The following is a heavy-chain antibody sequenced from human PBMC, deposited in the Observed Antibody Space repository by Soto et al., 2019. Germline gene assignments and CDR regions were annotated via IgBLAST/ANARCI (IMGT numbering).Heavy chain of an antibody. V-gene: IGHV1-3*05. CDR2: INAGNGNT. CDR1: GYTFTSYA. J-gene: IGHJ4*02. CDR3: ARSFVVVTALDY. Sequence: QVQLVQSGAEEKKPGASVKVSCKASGYTFTSYAMHWVRQAPGQRLEWRGWINAGNGNTKYSQKFQDRVTITRDTSASTAYMEVSSLRSEDTAVYSCARSFVVVTALDYGGQGTLVTVSS. D-gene: IGHD2-21*02.